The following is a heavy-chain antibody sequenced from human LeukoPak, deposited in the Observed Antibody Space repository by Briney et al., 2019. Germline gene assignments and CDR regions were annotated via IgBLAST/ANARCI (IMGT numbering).Heavy chain of an antibody. CDR1: GYTFIDHH. Sequence: ASVKVSCRASGYTFIDHHILWGRQAPGQGLEWMGWIHPNGRDTQYAQKFQDRMTMTTDTSITTAYMELHSVTSDDTAVYYCSAHYGPGPVWGQGTLITASS. V-gene: IGHV1-2*02. D-gene: IGHD3-10*01. CDR2: IHPNGRDT. J-gene: IGHJ4*02. CDR3: SAHYGPGPV.